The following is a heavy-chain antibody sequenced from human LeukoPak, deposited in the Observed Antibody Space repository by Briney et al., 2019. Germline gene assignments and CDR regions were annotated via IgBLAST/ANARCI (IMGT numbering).Heavy chain of an antibody. CDR2: ISGGGGTT. Sequence: GGSLRLSCAASGFTFSSYAMNWVRQAPGKGLEWVSAISGGGGTTYYADSVKGRFTISRDNSKNTLYLQMNSLRAEDTAVYYCARRSRGYSYGLTFDYWGQGTLVTVSS. CDR3: ARRSRGYSYGLTFDY. V-gene: IGHV3-23*01. J-gene: IGHJ4*02. D-gene: IGHD5-18*01. CDR1: GFTFSSYA.